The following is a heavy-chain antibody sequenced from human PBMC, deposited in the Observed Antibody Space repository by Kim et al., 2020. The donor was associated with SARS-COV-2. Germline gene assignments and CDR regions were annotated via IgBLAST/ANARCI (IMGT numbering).Heavy chain of an antibody. V-gene: IGHV3-74*01. D-gene: IGHD6-19*01. Sequence: ADSMKCRFTISRDSAKNTLYLQMNSLRADDTAVYYCARRAYSSGWGYFDYWGQGTLVTVSS. CDR3: ARRAYSSGWGYFDY. J-gene: IGHJ4*02.